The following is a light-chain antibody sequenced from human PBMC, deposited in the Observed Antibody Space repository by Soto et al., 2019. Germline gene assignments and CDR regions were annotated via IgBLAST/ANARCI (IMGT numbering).Light chain of an antibody. V-gene: IGLV2-8*01. CDR2: EVN. CDR3: SSYAGSNNLYV. Sequence: QSVLTQPPSASGSPGQSVTISCTGTSSDVGGYNYVSWYQQYPGKAPKLMIYEVNKRPSGVPDRFSGSKSGNTASLTVSGLQAEDEADYYCSSYAGSNNLYVFGTGTKVTVL. CDR1: SSDVGGYNY. J-gene: IGLJ1*01.